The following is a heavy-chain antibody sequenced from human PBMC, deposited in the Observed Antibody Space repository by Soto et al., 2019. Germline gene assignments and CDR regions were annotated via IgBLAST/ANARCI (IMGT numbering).Heavy chain of an antibody. J-gene: IGHJ6*02. D-gene: IGHD3-3*01. CDR3: ARDDEFRIFGVVIPPYYYGMDV. V-gene: IGHV3-21*01. CDR1: GFTFSSYS. CDR2: ISSSSYI. Sequence: GGSLRLSCAASGFTFSSYSMNWVRQAPGKGLEWVSSISSSSYIYYADSVKGRFTISRDNAKNSLYLQMNSLRAEDTAVYYCARDDEFRIFGVVIPPYYYGMDVWGQGTTVTVSS.